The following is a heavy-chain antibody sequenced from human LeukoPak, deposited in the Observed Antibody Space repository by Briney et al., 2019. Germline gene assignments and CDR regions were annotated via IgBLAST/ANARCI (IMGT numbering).Heavy chain of an antibody. CDR3: ARDYYDILTGLNWFDP. CDR1: GGSISSSSYY. J-gene: IGHJ5*02. D-gene: IGHD3-9*01. V-gene: IGHV4-39*07. CDR2: IYYSGST. Sequence: SETLSLTCTVSGGSISSSSYYWGWIRQPPGKGLEWIRSIYYSGSTYYNPSLKSRVTISVDTSKNQFSLKLSSVTAADTAVYYCARDYYDILTGLNWFDPWGQGTLVTVSS.